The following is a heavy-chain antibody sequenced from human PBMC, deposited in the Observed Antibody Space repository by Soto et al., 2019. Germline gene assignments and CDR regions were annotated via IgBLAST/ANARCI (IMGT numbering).Heavy chain of an antibody. CDR1: GGSISSGGYY. V-gene: IGHV4-31*03. D-gene: IGHD4-17*01. J-gene: IGHJ4*02. CDR2: IYYSGST. CDR3: ARGYMTTMHD. Sequence: QVQLQESGPGLVKPSQTLSLTCTVSGGSISSGGYYWSWIRQPPGKGLEWIGYIYYSGSTYYNPSLKSRVTPSGVTSQNHFSLYLSSVTAADTAVYYCARGYMTTMHDWGQGTLVTVSS.